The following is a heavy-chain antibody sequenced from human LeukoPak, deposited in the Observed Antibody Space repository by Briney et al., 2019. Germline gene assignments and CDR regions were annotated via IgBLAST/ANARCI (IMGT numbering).Heavy chain of an antibody. J-gene: IGHJ4*02. Sequence: GGSLRLSCAASGFSFSSYSMNWVRQAPGKGLEWVSSISTSKRYIYYADSVKGRFTISRDNAKNSLYLEMTSLRVEDTAVYYCASGSPAGDYWGQGTLVTVSS. V-gene: IGHV3-21*01. D-gene: IGHD1-26*01. CDR1: GFSFSSYS. CDR3: ASGSPAGDY. CDR2: ISTSKRYI.